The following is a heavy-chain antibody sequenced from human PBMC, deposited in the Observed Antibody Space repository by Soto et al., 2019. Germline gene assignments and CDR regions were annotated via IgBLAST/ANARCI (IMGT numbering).Heavy chain of an antibody. Sequence: QVQLQQWGAGLLKPSETLSLTCAVYGGSFSGYYWCWIRQPPGKGLEWIGEINHSGSSNYNPSLKSRVTISVDTSKNQVALKLSSVTAADTAVYYCARGVEHYDSSGYHDFDYWGQGTQVTVSS. CDR2: INHSGSS. CDR3: ARGVEHYDSSGYHDFDY. V-gene: IGHV4-34*01. CDR1: GGSFSGYY. J-gene: IGHJ4*02. D-gene: IGHD3-22*01.